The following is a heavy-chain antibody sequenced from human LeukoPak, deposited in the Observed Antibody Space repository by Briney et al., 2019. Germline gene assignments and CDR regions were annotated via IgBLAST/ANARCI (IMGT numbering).Heavy chain of an antibody. CDR1: GGSFTDYH. CDR3: ASLTGTTDYYYYYMDV. J-gene: IGHJ6*03. V-gene: IGHV4-34*01. Sequence: SETLSLTCAVYGGSFTDYHWSWIRQPPGKGLEWIGEINHSGSTNYNPSLKSRVTISVDTSKNQFSLKLSSVTAADTAVYYRASLTGTTDYYYYYMDVWGKGTTVTVSS. CDR2: INHSGST. D-gene: IGHD1-20*01.